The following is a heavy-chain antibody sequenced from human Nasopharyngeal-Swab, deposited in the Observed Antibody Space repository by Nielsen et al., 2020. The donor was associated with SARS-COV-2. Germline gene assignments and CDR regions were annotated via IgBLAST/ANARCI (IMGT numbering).Heavy chain of an antibody. D-gene: IGHD1-26*01. J-gene: IGHJ2*01. CDR2: ISYDGSNK. Sequence: SLKISCAASGFTFSSFGMHWVRQAPGKGLEWVAVISYDGSNKYYADSVKGRFTISRDNSKNTLYLQMNSLRAEDTAVYYCAKVAFGVGATDWYFDLWGRGTLATVSS. CDR1: GFTFSSFG. V-gene: IGHV3-30*18. CDR3: AKVAFGVGATDWYFDL.